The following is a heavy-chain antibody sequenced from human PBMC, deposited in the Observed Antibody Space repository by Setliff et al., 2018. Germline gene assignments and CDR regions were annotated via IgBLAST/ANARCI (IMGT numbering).Heavy chain of an antibody. CDR2: IYSSGGS. CDR3: ARAEHGYDFWSGYYGYYYYYMDV. V-gene: IGHV4-31*03. D-gene: IGHD3-3*01. CDR1: GDSISSGNYF. J-gene: IGHJ6*03. Sequence: SETLSLTCTVSGDSISSGNYFWSWIRQHPAKGLEWIGYIYSSGGSYYNPSLKSRVTISMDRSKNQFFLEVTSVTAADTAVYYCARAEHGYDFWSGYYGYYYYYMDVWGKGTTVTVSS.